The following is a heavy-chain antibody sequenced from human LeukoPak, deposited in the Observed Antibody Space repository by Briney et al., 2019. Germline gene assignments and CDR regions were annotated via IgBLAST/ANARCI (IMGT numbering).Heavy chain of an antibody. CDR1: GYSFTSYW. V-gene: IGHV5-51*01. CDR3: AKQSSGPSFDY. Sequence: GESLKISCKGSGYSFTSYWIGWVRQMPGKDLEWVGIIYPSDSDTRYSPSFQGQVTISADKSISTAYLQWSSLKASDAAMYYCAKQSSGPSFDYWGQGTLVTVSS. J-gene: IGHJ4*02. CDR2: IYPSDSDT.